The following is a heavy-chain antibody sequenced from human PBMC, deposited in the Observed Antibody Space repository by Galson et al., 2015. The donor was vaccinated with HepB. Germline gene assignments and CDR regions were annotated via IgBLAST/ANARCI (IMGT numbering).Heavy chain of an antibody. CDR2: IKRDGNEK. J-gene: IGHJ6*03. Sequence: SLRLSCAVSGFPFSNFWMTWVRQAPGKGLEWVANIKRDGNEKYYVDSVKGRFTISRDNAKNSLYLQMNSLRVEDTAVYYCARRADFWSAYSGYYYHYMDVSGKGTAVSVSS. CDR1: GFPFSNFW. CDR3: ARRADFWSAYSGYYYHYMDV. V-gene: IGHV3-7*01. D-gene: IGHD3-3*01.